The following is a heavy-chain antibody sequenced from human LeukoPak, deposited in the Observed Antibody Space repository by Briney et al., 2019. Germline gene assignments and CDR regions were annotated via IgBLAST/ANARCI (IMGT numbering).Heavy chain of an antibody. D-gene: IGHD3-10*01. V-gene: IGHV3-66*01. Sequence: GRSLRLSCAASAFTVSSNYMSWARQAPGKGLEWVSIIYSGGSTYYADSVKGRFTTSRDNSKNTLYLQMNSLRAEDTALYYCATLTLYYGSGSYFDYWGQGTLVAVSS. CDR2: IYSGGST. CDR1: AFTVSSNY. CDR3: ATLTLYYGSGSYFDY. J-gene: IGHJ4*02.